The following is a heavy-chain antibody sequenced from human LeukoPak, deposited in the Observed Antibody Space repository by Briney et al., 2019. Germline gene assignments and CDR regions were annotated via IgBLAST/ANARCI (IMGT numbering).Heavy chain of an antibody. V-gene: IGHV4-59*01. J-gene: IGHJ6*02. CDR2: IYYSGST. D-gene: IGHD2-2*01. CDR1: GGSISSYY. Sequence: KSGPTLVKPSETLSLTCTVSGGSISSYYWSWIRQPPGKGLEWIGYIYYSGSTNYNPSLKSRVTISVDTSKNQFSLKLSSVTAADTAVYYCASQDIVVVGYYYGMDVWGQGTTVTVSS. CDR3: ASQDIVVVGYYYGMDV.